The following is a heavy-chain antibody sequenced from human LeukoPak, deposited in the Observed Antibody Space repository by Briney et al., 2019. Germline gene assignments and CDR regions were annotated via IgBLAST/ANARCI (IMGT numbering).Heavy chain of an antibody. D-gene: IGHD2-21*02. V-gene: IGHV4-39*01. Sequence: RPSETLSLTCTVSGGSISSSSYYWGWIRQPPGKGLEWIGSIYYSGSTYYNPSLKSRLTISVHTSKNQFSMKLSSVTAADTAVYYCARGGQPLLGNWFDPWGRRTLVTVSS. CDR2: IYYSGST. J-gene: IGHJ5*02. CDR1: GGSISSSSYY. CDR3: ARGGQPLLGNWFDP.